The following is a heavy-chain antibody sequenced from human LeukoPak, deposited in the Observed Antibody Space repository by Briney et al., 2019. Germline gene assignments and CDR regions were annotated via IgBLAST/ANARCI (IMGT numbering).Heavy chain of an antibody. CDR1: GGSISSYY. V-gene: IGHV4-4*07. CDR2: IYTSGST. Sequence: PSETLPLTCTVSGGSISSYYWRWIRQPAGKGLEWIGRIYTSGSTNYNPSLKSRVTMSVDTSKNQFSLKLSSVTAADTAVYYCARLRYSGYDRWDIWFDPWGQGTLVTVSS. J-gene: IGHJ5*02. D-gene: IGHD5-12*01. CDR3: ARLRYSGYDRWDIWFDP.